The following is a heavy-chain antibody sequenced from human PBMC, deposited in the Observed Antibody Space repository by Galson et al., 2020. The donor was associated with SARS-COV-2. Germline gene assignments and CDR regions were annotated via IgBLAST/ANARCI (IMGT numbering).Heavy chain of an antibody. Sequence: GGSLRLSCAASGFTVSSNYMSWVRPAPGKGLEWVSVIYSGGSTYYADSVKGRFTISRHNSKNTLYLQMNSLRAEDTAVYYCAGGPLYCGGDCYSETYFDYWGQGTLVTVSS. J-gene: IGHJ4*02. CDR1: GFTVSSNY. V-gene: IGHV3-53*04. D-gene: IGHD2-21*01. CDR2: IYSGGST. CDR3: AGGPLYCGGDCYSETYFDY.